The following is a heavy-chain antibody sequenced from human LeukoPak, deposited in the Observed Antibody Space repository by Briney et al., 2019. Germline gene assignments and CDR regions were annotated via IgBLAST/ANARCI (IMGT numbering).Heavy chain of an antibody. Sequence: PSETLSLTCSVSGGSLTDTSNFWAWVRQPPGGGLEWIGSIHYTANTTSNPSLTGRVTISADTSRNHFSLRLKSVTAADTAVYYCTSLTCTARTCSWFDPWGQGTLVTVSS. J-gene: IGHJ5*02. CDR1: GGSLTDTSNF. V-gene: IGHV4-39*02. D-gene: IGHD2-21*02. CDR2: IHYTANT. CDR3: TSLTCTARTCSWFDP.